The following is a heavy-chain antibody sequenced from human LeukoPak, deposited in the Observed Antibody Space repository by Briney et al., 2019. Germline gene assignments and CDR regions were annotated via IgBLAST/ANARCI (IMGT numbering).Heavy chain of an antibody. V-gene: IGHV3-23*01. Sequence: GGSLRLSCAASGFTFSSYAMSWVRQAPGKGLELVSAISGSGGSTYYADSVKGRFTISRDNSKNTLYLQMTSLRAEDTAVYYCAKSTYGPGGWFDPWGQGTLVTVSS. J-gene: IGHJ5*02. CDR3: AKSTYGPGGWFDP. D-gene: IGHD3-10*01. CDR1: GFTFSSYA. CDR2: ISGSGGST.